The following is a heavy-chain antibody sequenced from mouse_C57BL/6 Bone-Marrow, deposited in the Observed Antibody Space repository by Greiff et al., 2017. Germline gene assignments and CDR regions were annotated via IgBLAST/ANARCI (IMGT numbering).Heavy chain of an antibody. CDR2: ILPGSGST. CDR3: ARRLPIYYGNFYWYFDV. Sequence: QVQLKESGAELMKPGASVKLSCKATGYTFTGYWIEWVKQRPGHGLEWIGEILPGSGSTNYNEKFKGKATFTADTSSNTAYMQLSSLTTEDSAIYYCARRLPIYYGNFYWYFDVWGTGTTVTVSS. CDR1: GYTFTGYW. J-gene: IGHJ1*03. D-gene: IGHD2-1*01. V-gene: IGHV1-9*01.